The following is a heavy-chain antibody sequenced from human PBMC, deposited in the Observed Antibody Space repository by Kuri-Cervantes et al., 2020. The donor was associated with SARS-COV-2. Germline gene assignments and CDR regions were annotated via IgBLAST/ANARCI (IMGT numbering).Heavy chain of an antibody. CDR3: ARGRLSSDYFDY. CDR2: INPSGGGT. V-gene: IGHV1-46*01. CDR1: GYTFTNHY. Sequence: ASVKVSCKASGYTFTNHYMSWVRQDPGQGLEWLGIINPSGGGTSYAQKFQGRVTMTRDTSTSTVYMELGSLRSEDTAVYYCARGRLSSDYFDYWGQGTMVTVS. D-gene: IGHD6-6*01. J-gene: IGHJ4*02.